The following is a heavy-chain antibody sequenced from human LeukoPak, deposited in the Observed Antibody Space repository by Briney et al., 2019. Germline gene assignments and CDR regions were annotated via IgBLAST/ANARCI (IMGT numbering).Heavy chain of an antibody. V-gene: IGHV1-69*13. Sequence: ASVKVSCKASGGTFSSYAISWVRQAPGQGLEWMGGVIPIFGTANYAQKFQGRVTITADESTSTAYMELSSLRSEDTAVYNCARDYTRYCSGGSCQPTRAFDIWGQGTMVTVSS. CDR2: VIPIFGTA. D-gene: IGHD2-15*01. CDR3: ARDYTRYCSGGSCQPTRAFDI. J-gene: IGHJ3*02. CDR1: GGTFSSYA.